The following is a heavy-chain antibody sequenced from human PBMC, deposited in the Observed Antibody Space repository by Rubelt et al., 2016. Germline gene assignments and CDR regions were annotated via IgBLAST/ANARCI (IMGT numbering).Heavy chain of an antibody. V-gene: IGHV4-38-2*02. CDR3: ARGGYCSSTSCYSWFDP. Sequence: QVQLQESGPGLVKPSQTLSLTCTVSGYSISSGYYWGWIRQPPGKGLEWIGSIFHSGTTYYNPSLKSRVTISVDTSKNQFSLKLSAGTAADTAVYYCARGGYCSSTSCYSWFDPWGQGTLVTVSS. J-gene: IGHJ5*02. CDR1: GYSISSGYY. D-gene: IGHD2-2*02. CDR2: IFHSGTT.